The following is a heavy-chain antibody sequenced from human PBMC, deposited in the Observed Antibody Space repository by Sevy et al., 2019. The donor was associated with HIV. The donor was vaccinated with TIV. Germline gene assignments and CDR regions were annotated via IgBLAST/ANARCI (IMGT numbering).Heavy chain of an antibody. D-gene: IGHD5-18*01. V-gene: IGHV3-48*03. Sequence: GGSLRLSCAASGFTFSSYEMNWVRQAPGKGLEWVSYISSSGSTIYYADSVKGRFTISRDNAKNSLYLQTNSLRAEDTAVYYCARVSGYSYGFSVFYYYYGMDVWGQGTTVTVSS. CDR2: ISSSGSTI. CDR3: ARVSGYSYGFSVFYYYYGMDV. J-gene: IGHJ6*02. CDR1: GFTFSSYE.